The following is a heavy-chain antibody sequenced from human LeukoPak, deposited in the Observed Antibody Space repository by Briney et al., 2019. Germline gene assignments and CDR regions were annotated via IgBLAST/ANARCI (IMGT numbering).Heavy chain of an antibody. CDR1: GGSLSSGDYY. J-gene: IGHJ4*02. CDR2: IYNSRST. Sequence: PSGTLSLTCTVSGGSLSSGDYYWSWIRQPPGEGLEWIGYIYNSRSTYYNTSLKSRVTISVDTSKNQFSLELSSVTAADTAVYYCAREVNMKYDILTGYSPFGFDYWGQGTLVTVSS. D-gene: IGHD3-9*01. V-gene: IGHV4-30-4*01. CDR3: AREVNMKYDILTGYSPFGFDY.